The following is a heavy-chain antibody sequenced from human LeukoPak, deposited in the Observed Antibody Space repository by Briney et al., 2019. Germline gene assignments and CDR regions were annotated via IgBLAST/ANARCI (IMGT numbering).Heavy chain of an antibody. CDR2: ISSSSYI. V-gene: IGHV3-21*01. J-gene: IGHJ3*02. D-gene: IGHD2-2*01. CDR3: ARDGGGYCSSTICYGGGGAFDI. Sequence: GGSLRLSCAASGFTFSSYSMNWVRQAPGKGLEWVSSISSSSYIYYADSVKGRFTISRDNAKNSLYLQMNSLRAEDTAVYYCARDGGGYCSSTICYGGGGAFDIWGQGTMVTVSS. CDR1: GFTFSSYS.